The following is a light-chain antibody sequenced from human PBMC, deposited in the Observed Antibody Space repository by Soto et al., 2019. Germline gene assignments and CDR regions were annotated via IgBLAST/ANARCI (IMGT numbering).Light chain of an antibody. CDR3: QKYNSALGT. CDR2: AAS. J-gene: IGKJ1*01. Sequence: SSLSASVGDRVTITCRASQGISNYLAWYQQKPGKVPKLLIYAASTLQSGVPSRFSGSGSGTDFTLTISSLQPEDVATYYCQKYNSALGTFGQGTKVDIK. V-gene: IGKV1-27*01. CDR1: QGISNY.